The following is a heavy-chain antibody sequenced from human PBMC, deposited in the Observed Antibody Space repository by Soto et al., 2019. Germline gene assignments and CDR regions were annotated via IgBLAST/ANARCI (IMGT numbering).Heavy chain of an antibody. CDR3: ARGFSGSSWHS. D-gene: IGHD6-13*01. CDR1: GGSFSGYY. J-gene: IGHJ4*02. Sequence: SETLSLTCAVYGGSFSGYYWSWIRQPPGKGLEWIGEINHSGSTNYNPSLKSRVTISVDTSKNQFSLKLSSVTAADTAVYYCARGFSGSSWHSWGQGTPVTVSS. CDR2: INHSGST. V-gene: IGHV4-34*01.